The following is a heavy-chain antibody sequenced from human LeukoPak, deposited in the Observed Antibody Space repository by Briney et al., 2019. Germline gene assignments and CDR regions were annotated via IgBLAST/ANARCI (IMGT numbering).Heavy chain of an antibody. V-gene: IGHV3-30-3*01. Sequence: GGSLRLSCAASGFTFSSYAMPWVRQAPGKGLEWVAVISYDGSNKYYADSVKGRFTISRDNSKNTLYLQMNSLRAEDTAVYYCAREYQLLYSYYYYSMDVWGQGTTVTVSS. J-gene: IGHJ6*02. CDR2: ISYDGSNK. CDR1: GFTFSSYA. D-gene: IGHD2-2*02. CDR3: AREYQLLYSYYYYSMDV.